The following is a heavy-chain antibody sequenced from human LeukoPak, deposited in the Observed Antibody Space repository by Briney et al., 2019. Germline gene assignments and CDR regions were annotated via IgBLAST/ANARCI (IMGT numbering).Heavy chain of an antibody. V-gene: IGHV3-33*01. CDR1: GFNFGSDA. J-gene: IGHJ4*02. D-gene: IGHD6-6*01. CDR2: IWSDGSND. Sequence: GRSLRLSCTASGFNFGSDAMHWVRQAPGKGLEGGAFIWSDGSNDHYADSVKGRFTISRDNPRNSLFLQMNSLTADDTAVYYCARGLGKGSSDYWGQGTLVTVSS. CDR3: ARGLGKGSSDY.